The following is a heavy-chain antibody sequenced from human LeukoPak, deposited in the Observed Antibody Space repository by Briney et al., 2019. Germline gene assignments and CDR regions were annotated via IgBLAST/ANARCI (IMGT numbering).Heavy chain of an antibody. Sequence: SETLSLTCTVSGGSISSGGYYWSWIRQHPGKGLEWIGYIYYSGSTYYNPSLKSRVTISVDTSKNQFSLKLSSVTAADTAVYYCARWLGGIYYGSGTPQRFDPWGQGTLVTVSS. CDR1: GGSISSGGYY. CDR2: IYYSGST. CDR3: ARWLGGIYYGSGTPQRFDP. V-gene: IGHV4-31*03. D-gene: IGHD3-10*01. J-gene: IGHJ5*02.